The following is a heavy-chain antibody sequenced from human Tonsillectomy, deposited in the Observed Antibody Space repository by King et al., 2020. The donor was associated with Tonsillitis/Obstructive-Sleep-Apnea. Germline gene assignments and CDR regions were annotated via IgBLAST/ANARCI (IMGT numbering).Heavy chain of an antibody. J-gene: IGHJ6*03. CDR1: GFTFSSYG. CDR2: ISYDGSNK. V-gene: IGHV3-30*18. D-gene: IGHD5-18*01. Sequence: VQLVESGGGVVQPGRSLRLSCAASGFTFSSYGMHWVRQAPGKGLEWVAVISYDGSNKYYADSVKGRFTISRDNSKNTRSLQMNSLRAEDTAVYYCAKDLLRGYSYGYATSYYYYSMDVWGKGTTVTVSS. CDR3: AKDLLRGYSYGYATSYYYYSMDV.